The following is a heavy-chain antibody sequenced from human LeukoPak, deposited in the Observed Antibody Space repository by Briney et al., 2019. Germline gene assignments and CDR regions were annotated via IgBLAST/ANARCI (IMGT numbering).Heavy chain of an antibody. Sequence: SETLPLTCAVYGGSFSGYYWSWIRQPPGKGLEWIGEINHSGSTNYNPSLKSRVTISVDTSKNQFSLKLSSVTAADTAVYYCARQGGSGSFYNSIYYYFYYMDVWGKGTTVTVSS. CDR3: ARQGGSGSFYNSIYYYFYYMDV. D-gene: IGHD3-10*01. J-gene: IGHJ6*03. CDR1: GGSFSGYY. CDR2: INHSGST. V-gene: IGHV4-34*01.